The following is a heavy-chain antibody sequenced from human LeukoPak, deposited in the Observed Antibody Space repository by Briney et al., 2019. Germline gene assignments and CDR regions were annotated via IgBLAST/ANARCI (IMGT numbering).Heavy chain of an antibody. CDR2: IYPGGSDT. D-gene: IGHD3-9*01. J-gene: IGHJ3*02. Sequence: GESLKISCKGSGYSFTSYWIGWVRQMPGKGLEWMGIIYPGGSDTRYSPSFQGQVTISADKSISTAYLQWSSLKASDTAMYYCARCSNTKGYYDILTGYYPGRADAFDIWGQGTMVTVSS. CDR1: GYSFTSYW. V-gene: IGHV5-51*01. CDR3: ARCSNTKGYYDILTGYYPGRADAFDI.